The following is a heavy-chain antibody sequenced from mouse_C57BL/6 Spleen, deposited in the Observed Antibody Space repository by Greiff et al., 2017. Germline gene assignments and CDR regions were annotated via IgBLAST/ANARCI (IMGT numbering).Heavy chain of an antibody. J-gene: IGHJ2*01. V-gene: IGHV3-5*01. CDR1: GISITTGNYR. CDR3: ARDSPYDYFDY. D-gene: IGHD2-3*01. CDR2: IYYSGTI. Sequence: DVKLVESGPGLVKPSQTVFLTCTVTGISITTGNYRWSWLRQFPGNKLEWIGYIYYSGTITYNPSLTSRTTITRDTPKNQFFLEMNSLTAEDTATYYCARDSPYDYFDYWGQGTTLTVSS.